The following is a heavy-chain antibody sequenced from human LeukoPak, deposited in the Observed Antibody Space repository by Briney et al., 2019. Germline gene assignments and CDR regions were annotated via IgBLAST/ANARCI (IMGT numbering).Heavy chain of an antibody. J-gene: IGHJ6*03. CDR1: GGSISSSSYY. CDR2: IYYSGST. CDR3: ARHCGGDCYYYYYYYYMDV. D-gene: IGHD2-21*01. V-gene: IGHV4-39*01. Sequence: SETLSLTRTVSGGSISSSSYYWGWIRQPPGKGLEWIGSIYYSGSTYYNPSLNSRVTISVDTSKNQFSLKLSSVTAADTAVYYCARHCGGDCYYYYYYYYMDVWGKGTTVTVSS.